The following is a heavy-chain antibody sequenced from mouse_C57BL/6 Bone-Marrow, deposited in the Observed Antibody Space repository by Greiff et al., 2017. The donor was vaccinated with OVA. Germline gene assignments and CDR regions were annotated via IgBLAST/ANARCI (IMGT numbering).Heavy chain of an antibody. V-gene: IGHV1-58*01. J-gene: IGHJ1*03. D-gene: IGHD1-1*01. CDR3: ARRGTTTVVAHWYFDV. Sequence: VQLKESGAELVRPGSSVKMSCKTSGYTFTSYSINWVKQRPGQGLEWIGYIYIGNGYTEYNEKFKGKATLTSDTSSSTAYMQLSSLTSEDSAIYFCARRGTTTVVAHWYFDVWGTGTTVTVSS. CDR2: IYIGNGYT. CDR1: GYTFTSYS.